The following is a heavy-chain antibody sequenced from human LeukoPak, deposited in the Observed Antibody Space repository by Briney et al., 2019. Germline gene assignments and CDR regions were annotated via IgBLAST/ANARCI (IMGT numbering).Heavy chain of an antibody. CDR1: GGSISSGGYS. CDR2: INHSGST. CDR3: ARVDWYFDL. Sequence: PSETLSLTCAVSGGSISSGGYSWSWIRQPPGKGLEWIGEINHSGSTNYNPSLKSRVTISVDTSKNQFSLSLSFVTAADTAVYYCARVDWYFDLWGRGTLVTVSS. J-gene: IGHJ2*01. V-gene: IGHV4-34*01.